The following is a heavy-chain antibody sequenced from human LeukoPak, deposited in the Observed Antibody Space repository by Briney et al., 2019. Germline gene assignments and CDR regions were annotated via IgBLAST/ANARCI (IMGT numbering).Heavy chain of an antibody. Sequence: GGSPRLSCAASGFPFSTYSMNWVRQAPGKGLEWVSSISGSSDYIYYAGSVKGRFTISRDNAKNSLYLQINSLRAEDTAVYYCARDRRPSVKYVYYNWDVWGQGTTVTVSS. CDR2: ISGSSDYI. CDR1: GFPFSTYS. D-gene: IGHD5-24*01. J-gene: IGHJ6*02. CDR3: ARDRRPSVKYVYYNWDV. V-gene: IGHV3-21*01.